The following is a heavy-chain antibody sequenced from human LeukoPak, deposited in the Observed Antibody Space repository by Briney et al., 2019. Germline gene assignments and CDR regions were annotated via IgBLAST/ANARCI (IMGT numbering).Heavy chain of an antibody. V-gene: IGHV3-21*01. J-gene: IGHJ4*02. Sequence: GGSLRLSCAASGFTVSSNYMSWVRQAPGKGLEWVSSISSSSSYIYYADSVKGRFTISRDNAKNSLYLQMNSLRAEDTAVCYCARDPSYGYNHYWGQGTLVTVSS. CDR1: GFTVSSNY. CDR2: ISSSSSYI. CDR3: ARDPSYGYNHY. D-gene: IGHD5-18*01.